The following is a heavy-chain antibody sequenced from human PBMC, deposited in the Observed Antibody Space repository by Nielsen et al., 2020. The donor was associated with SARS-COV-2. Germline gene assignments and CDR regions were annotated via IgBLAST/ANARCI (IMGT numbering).Heavy chain of an antibody. J-gene: IGHJ4*02. V-gene: IGHV3-33*06. Sequence: GESLKISCAASGFTVSSYGMHWVRQAPGEGLEWVAVMWADGATEHYAESVKGRFTVSRDASKNTVYLQMNSLRAADSAVYYCAKDLGPDAGYTVFNDYFDNWGQGTLVTVSS. CDR2: MWADGATE. CDR1: GFTVSSYG. CDR3: AKDLGPDAGYTVFNDYFDN. D-gene: IGHD5/OR15-5a*01.